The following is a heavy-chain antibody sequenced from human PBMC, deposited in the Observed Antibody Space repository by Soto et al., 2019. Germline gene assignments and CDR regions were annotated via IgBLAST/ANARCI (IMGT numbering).Heavy chain of an antibody. CDR1: GYTFTGYY. J-gene: IGHJ4*02. CDR2: IHPNSGGT. D-gene: IGHD3-10*01. CDR3: AMPSSIAARSSHYYGSGSYFDY. V-gene: IGHV1-2*02. Sequence: ASVKVSCKASGYTFTGYYMHWVRQAPGQGLEWMGWIHPNSGGTNYAQKFQGRVTMTRDKSISTAYMELSRLRSDDTAVYYCAMPSSIAARSSHYYGSGSYFDYWGQGTLVTVSS.